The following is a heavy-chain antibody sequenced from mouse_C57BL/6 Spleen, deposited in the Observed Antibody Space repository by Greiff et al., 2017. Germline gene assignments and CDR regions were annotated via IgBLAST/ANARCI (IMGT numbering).Heavy chain of an antibody. J-gene: IGHJ4*01. V-gene: IGHV1-4*01. CDR3: ARRGVVATDAMDY. Sequence: VQLQQSGAELARPGASVKMSCKASGYTFPSYTMHWVKQRPGQGLEWIGYINPSSGYTKYNQKFKDKATLTADKSSSTAYMQLSSLTSEDSAVYYCARRGVVATDAMDYWGQGTSVTVSS. CDR1: GYTFPSYT. D-gene: IGHD1-1*01. CDR2: INPSSGYT.